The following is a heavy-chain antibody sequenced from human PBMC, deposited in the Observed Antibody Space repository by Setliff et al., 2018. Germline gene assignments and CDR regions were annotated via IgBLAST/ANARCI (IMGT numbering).Heavy chain of an antibody. Sequence: SVKVSCKDSGYTFSTYGISWVRQAPGQGLEWMGGIIPIFGTANYAQKFQGRVTITADESTSTAYMELSSLRSEDTAVYYCARDLIDPDYGDYLSFYYYGMDVWGQGTTVTVSS. CDR2: IIPIFGTA. D-gene: IGHD4-17*01. J-gene: IGHJ6*02. V-gene: IGHV1-69*13. CDR1: GYTFSTYG. CDR3: ARDLIDPDYGDYLSFYYYGMDV.